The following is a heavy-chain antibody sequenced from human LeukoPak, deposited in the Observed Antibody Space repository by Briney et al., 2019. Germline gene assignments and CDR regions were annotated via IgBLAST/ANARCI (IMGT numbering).Heavy chain of an antibody. J-gene: IGHJ4*02. CDR2: IYSGGTT. D-gene: IGHD4-17*01. V-gene: IGHV3-53*01. CDR3: ARIPKTTYFDY. CDR1: GFTVSSNY. Sequence: GGSLRLSCAASGFTVSSNYMSWVRQAPGKGLEWVSVIYSGGTTDYADSVKGRFTISRDSSENTLHLQMNSLRAEDTAVYYCARIPKTTYFDYWGQGTLATVSS.